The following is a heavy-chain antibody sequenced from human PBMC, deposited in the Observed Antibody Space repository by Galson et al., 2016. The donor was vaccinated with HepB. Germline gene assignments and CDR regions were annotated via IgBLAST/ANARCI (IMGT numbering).Heavy chain of an antibody. Sequence: SLRLSCAASGFTFSSYWMHWVRQAPGKGLEWVGRIKSYTDGGTTEYAAPMKGRFTFSRDESNNRLYLQMNSLKTEDTAVYYCTTSSTRGYTYGPSAYWGRGTLVAVSS. V-gene: IGHV3-15*01. CDR1: GFTFSSYW. CDR3: TTSSTRGYTYGPSAY. CDR2: IKSYTDGGTT. J-gene: IGHJ4*02. D-gene: IGHD5-18*01.